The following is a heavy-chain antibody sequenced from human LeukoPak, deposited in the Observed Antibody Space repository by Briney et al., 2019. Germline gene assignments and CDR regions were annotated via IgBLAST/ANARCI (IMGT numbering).Heavy chain of an antibody. CDR1: GFTFSSYG. V-gene: IGHV3-30*18. J-gene: IGHJ4*02. Sequence: GGSLRLSCAASGFTFSSYGMHWVRQAPGKGLEWVAVISSDGNNKNYVDSVKGRFTFSRDDSKNTLYLQMNSLRAEDTAVYYCAKGNDIGGYYYPHFDYWGQGTLVTVSS. D-gene: IGHD3-22*01. CDR2: ISSDGNNK. CDR3: AKGNDIGGYYYPHFDY.